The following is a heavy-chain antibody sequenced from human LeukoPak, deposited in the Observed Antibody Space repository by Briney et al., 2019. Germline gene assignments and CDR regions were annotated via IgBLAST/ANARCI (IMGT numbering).Heavy chain of an antibody. J-gene: IGHJ4*02. CDR2: LSGDADAT. CDR3: AKEARVESSTWYFDY. D-gene: IGHD5-24*01. V-gene: IGHV3-23*01. CDR1: GLTVSSNY. Sequence: GGSLRLACEVSGLTVSSNYMSWVRQAPGKGLEWVAALSGDADATYYADPVKGRFIISRDNSKNTLYLQMSSLRAEDAAVYYCAKEARVESSTWYFDYWGPGTLVTVSS.